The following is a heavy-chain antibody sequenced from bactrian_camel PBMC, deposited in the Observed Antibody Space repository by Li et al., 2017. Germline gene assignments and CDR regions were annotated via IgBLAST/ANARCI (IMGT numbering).Heavy chain of an antibody. D-gene: IGHD2*01. CDR1: GSTAGIMC. CDR2: IYTGIGLSVYNTT. J-gene: IGHJ4*01. Sequence: HVQLVESAGGSVQAGGSLKLSCAASGSTAGIMCMGWFRQAPGKEREGVAAIYTGIGLSVYNTTYYADSVKGRFTISQDKSKTMVYLQMNNLRPEDTAKYFCATHNSNPDWAGRLTPRAYKYWGQGTQVTVS. V-gene: IGHV3S54*01. CDR3: ATHNSNPDWAGRLTPRAYKY.